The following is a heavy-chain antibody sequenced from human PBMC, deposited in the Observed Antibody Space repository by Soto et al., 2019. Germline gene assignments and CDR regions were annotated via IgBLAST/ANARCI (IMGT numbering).Heavy chain of an antibody. J-gene: IGHJ4*02. CDR3: ALGCIVAVADARASYSDYSTYRFDS. CDR2: TIPMFAAT. Sequence: QVQLAQSGAEVRKPGSPVKVSCRASGGSFRDFAFSWVRQAPGQGLEWMGWTIPMFAATKYAQRVQGRITINGEATTRRVYLTPSSPTSDNAAVYYCALGCIVAVADARASYSDYSTYRFDSWGQGTLVSVSS. CDR1: GGSFRDFA. D-gene: IGHD2-15*01. V-gene: IGHV1-69*01.